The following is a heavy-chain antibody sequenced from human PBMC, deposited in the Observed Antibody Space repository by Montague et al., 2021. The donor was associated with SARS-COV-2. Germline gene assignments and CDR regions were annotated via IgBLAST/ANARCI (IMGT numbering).Heavy chain of an antibody. CDR3: ARETMTADAFDI. CDR1: GASVGSSD. D-gene: IGHD1-14*01. V-gene: IGHV4-59*02. Sequence: SETLSLTCTVSGASVGSSDWGWIRQSPGKGPEWIGYFYSVGSTDYNPSLKSRATISRDTSKNQCSLKVRSVTAADTAVYYCARETMTADAFDIWGQGTMVTVSS. CDR2: FYSVGST. J-gene: IGHJ3*02.